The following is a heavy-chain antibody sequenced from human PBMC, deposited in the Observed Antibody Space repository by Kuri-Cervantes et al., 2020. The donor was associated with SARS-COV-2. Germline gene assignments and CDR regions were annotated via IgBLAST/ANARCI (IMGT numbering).Heavy chain of an antibody. V-gene: IGHV1-2*02. Sequence: ASVKVSCKASGYTFTAHHIHWVRQAPGQGLEWVGWIDPNSGDTKYAQKFQGRATMTRDTSISTAYMELSRLRSDDTAVYYCARVHFYDFWSGYNDYWGQGTLVTVSS. CDR2: IDPNSGDT. D-gene: IGHD3-3*01. CDR1: GYTFTAHH. CDR3: ARVHFYDFWSGYNDY. J-gene: IGHJ4*02.